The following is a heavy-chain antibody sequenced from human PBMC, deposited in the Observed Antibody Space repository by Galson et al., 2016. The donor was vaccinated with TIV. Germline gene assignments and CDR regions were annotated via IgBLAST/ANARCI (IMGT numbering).Heavy chain of an antibody. CDR1: GFTFSGYV. J-gene: IGHJ3*01. Sequence: SLRLSCAASGFTFSGYVMNWVRQAPGKGLEWVSSISLNGGTTYYVDSVEGRFTISRDNSKYTLYLQMNSLRPEDTAIYYCTKVDKNGDYSWDAFDVWGQGAMVTVSS. CDR2: ISLNGGTT. V-gene: IGHV3-23*01. CDR3: TKVDKNGDYSWDAFDV. D-gene: IGHD2-15*01.